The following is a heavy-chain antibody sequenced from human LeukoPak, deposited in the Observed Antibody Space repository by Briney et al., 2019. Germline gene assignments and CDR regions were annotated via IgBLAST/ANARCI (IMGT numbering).Heavy chain of an antibody. CDR2: TSSSSSYI. CDR3: ARDSGSNWFDP. D-gene: IGHD3-10*01. CDR1: GFTFSSYS. J-gene: IGHJ5*02. V-gene: IGHV3-21*01. Sequence: GGSLRLSCAASGFTFSSYSMNWVRQAPGKGLEWVSSTSSSSSYIYYADSVKGRFTIPRDNAKNSLYLQMNSLRAEDTAAYYCARDSGSNWFDPWGQGTLVTVSS.